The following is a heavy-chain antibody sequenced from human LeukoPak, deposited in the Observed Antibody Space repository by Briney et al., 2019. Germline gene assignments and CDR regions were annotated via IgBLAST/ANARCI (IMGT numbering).Heavy chain of an antibody. CDR2: ISDNGGRT. Sequence: AGGSLRLSCAASGFTFSSYAMSWVRQAPGGGLEWVSGISDNGGRTYYADSVKGRFAISRDDPKSTLYLQMNSLRGEDTAVYYCAKDFGRNLGGPGYWGRGTLVIVSS. CDR3: AKDFGRNLGGPGY. V-gene: IGHV3-23*01. CDR1: GFTFSSYA. J-gene: IGHJ4*02. D-gene: IGHD1-14*01.